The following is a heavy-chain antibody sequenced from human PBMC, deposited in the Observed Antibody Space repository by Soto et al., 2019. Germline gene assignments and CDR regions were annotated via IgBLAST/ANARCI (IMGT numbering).Heavy chain of an antibody. Sequence: PGESLKISCKGSRYSFSSYWITWVRQKPGEALEWMGRISPSDSYSDYSPTFQGHVSISTDKYTSTVYLEWSSLKASDTGMYYCARRIYNGYEIFDYWGQGTRVTVSS. CDR2: ISPSDSYS. CDR3: ARRIYNGYEIFDY. V-gene: IGHV5-10-1*01. J-gene: IGHJ4*02. D-gene: IGHD5-12*01. CDR1: RYSFSSYW.